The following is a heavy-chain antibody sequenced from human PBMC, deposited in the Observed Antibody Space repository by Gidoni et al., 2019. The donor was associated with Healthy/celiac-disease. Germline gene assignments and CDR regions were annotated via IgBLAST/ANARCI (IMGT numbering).Heavy chain of an antibody. D-gene: IGHD1-20*01. Sequence: QVQLVQSGAEVKKPGSSVKVPCKASGVPFSSYAISWVRQAPGQGLEWMGGIIPIFGTANYAQKFQGRVTITAGKSTSTAYMELSSLRSEDTAVYYCARDTYKESKKYNWFDPWGQGTLVTVSS. J-gene: IGHJ5*02. CDR3: ARDTYKESKKYNWFDP. CDR2: IIPIFGTA. V-gene: IGHV1-69*06. CDR1: GVPFSSYA.